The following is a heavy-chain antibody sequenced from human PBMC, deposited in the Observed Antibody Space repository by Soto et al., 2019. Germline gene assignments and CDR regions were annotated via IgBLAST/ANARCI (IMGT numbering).Heavy chain of an antibody. CDR1: GGSISSYY. CDR3: ARGLWFGESLSYYFDY. CDR2: IYYSGNT. V-gene: IGHV4-59*01. J-gene: IGHJ4*02. D-gene: IGHD3-10*01. Sequence: SETLSLTCTVSGGSISSYYWSWIRQPPGKGLEWIGYIYYSGNTNYNPSLKSRVTISVDTSKNQFSLKLSSVTAADTAVYYCARGLWFGESLSYYFDYWGQGTLVTVSS.